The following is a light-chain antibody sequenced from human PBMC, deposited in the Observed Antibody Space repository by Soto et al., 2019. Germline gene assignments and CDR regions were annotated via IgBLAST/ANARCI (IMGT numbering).Light chain of an antibody. V-gene: IGLV3-1*01. Sequence: SYELTQPPSVSVSPGQTASITCSGDKLGDKYACWYQQKPGQSPVLVIYQDSKRPSGIPERFSGSNSGNTATLTISGTQAMDEADYYCQAWDSSXYVXXXGTKLXXL. J-gene: IGLJ1*01. CDR1: KLGDKY. CDR3: QAWDSSXYV. CDR2: QDS.